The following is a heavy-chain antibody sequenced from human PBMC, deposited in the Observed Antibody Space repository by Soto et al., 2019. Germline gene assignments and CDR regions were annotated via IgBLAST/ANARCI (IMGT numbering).Heavy chain of an antibody. CDR2: ISGSGGST. J-gene: IGHJ5*02. D-gene: IGHD2-2*01. CDR1: GFTFSSYA. CDR3: AKDGDCISTSCYGEGFDP. V-gene: IGHV3-23*01. Sequence: EVQLLESGGGLVQPGGSLRLSCAASGFTFSSYAMSWVRQAPGEGLEWVSAISGSGGSTYYADSVKGRFTISRDNSKNTLYLQMNSLRAEDTAVYYCAKDGDCISTSCYGEGFDPWGQGTLVTVSS.